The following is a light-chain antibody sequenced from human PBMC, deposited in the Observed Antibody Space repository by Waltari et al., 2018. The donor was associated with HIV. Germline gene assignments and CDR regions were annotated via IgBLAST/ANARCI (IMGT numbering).Light chain of an antibody. J-gene: IGLJ3*02. CDR1: ALAKQY. CDR2: KDT. V-gene: IGLV3-25*03. Sequence: SYELTQPPSVSVSPGQTARITCSGAALAKQYSYWYQQKPGQAPLLLISKDTERPSGIPERFSGSSSGTTVTLTISGVQAEDEADYYCQSTDSSITYVVFGGGTKLTVL. CDR3: QSTDSSITYVV.